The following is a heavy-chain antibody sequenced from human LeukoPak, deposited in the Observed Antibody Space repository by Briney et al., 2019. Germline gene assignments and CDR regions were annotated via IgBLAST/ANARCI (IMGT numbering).Heavy chain of an antibody. Sequence: SGTLSLTCTVSGASIIGPKWWNWVRLSPGKGMEWIGEIFHSGSTHYNPSLKSRVTISVDTSKNQFSLKLSSVTAADTAVYYCARALRYGSGSYYKWGAQNWFDPWGQGTLVTVSS. J-gene: IGHJ5*02. D-gene: IGHD3-10*01. V-gene: IGHV4-4*02. CDR2: IFHSGST. CDR1: GASIIGPKW. CDR3: ARALRYGSGSYYKWGAQNWFDP.